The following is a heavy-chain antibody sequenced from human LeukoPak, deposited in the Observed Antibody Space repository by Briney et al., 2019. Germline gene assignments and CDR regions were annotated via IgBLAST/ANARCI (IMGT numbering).Heavy chain of an antibody. CDR3: AKKTETAPGSDWFDP. Sequence: GGSLRLSCAASGFTFTNYSMNWVRQAPGKGLEWVSIISGSGDTTYYADSVKGRFTISRDNSKNTLYLQMNSLRAEDTALYYCAKKTETAPGSDWFDPWGQGTLVTVSS. CDR2: ISGSGDTT. V-gene: IGHV3-23*01. D-gene: IGHD6-13*01. CDR1: GFTFTNYS. J-gene: IGHJ5*02.